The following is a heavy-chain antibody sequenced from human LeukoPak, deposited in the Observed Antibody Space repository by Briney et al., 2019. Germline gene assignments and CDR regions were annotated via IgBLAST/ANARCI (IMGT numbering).Heavy chain of an antibody. Sequence: SETLSLTCTVSGGSISSSSYYWGWIRQPPGKGLEWIGSMYHSGSTYYNPSLKSRVTISIDTSKNQFSLKLTSVTAADRAVYYCARDRRDGYNRVIDYWGQGILVTVSS. D-gene: IGHD5-24*01. J-gene: IGHJ4*02. CDR3: ARDRRDGYNRVIDY. CDR1: GGSISSSSYY. CDR2: MYHSGST. V-gene: IGHV4-39*07.